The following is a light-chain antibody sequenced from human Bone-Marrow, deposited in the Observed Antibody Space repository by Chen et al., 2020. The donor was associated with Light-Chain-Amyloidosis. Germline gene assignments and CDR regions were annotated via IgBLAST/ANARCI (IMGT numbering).Light chain of an antibody. Sequence: IQMTQSPSSRSASVGDRVTSTSRASQVITTPVAWYQQKPGKAPKLLLYAASGWPRGVPSRFSGSESGTGYTLSISSLQPEDFATYYCQQYYTTPWTFGQGTKVEIK. CDR2: AAS. J-gene: IGKJ1*01. CDR1: QVITTP. CDR3: QQYYTTPWT. V-gene: IGKV1-NL1*01.